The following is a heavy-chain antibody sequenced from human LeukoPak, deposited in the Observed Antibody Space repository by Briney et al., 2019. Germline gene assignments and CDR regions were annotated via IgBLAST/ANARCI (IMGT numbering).Heavy chain of an antibody. J-gene: IGHJ6*02. CDR1: GYTFTSFG. V-gene: IGHV1-18*01. CDR2: ISTYNGDT. D-gene: IGHD6-19*01. Sequence: ASVKVSCKASGYTFTSFGISWVRQAPGQGLEWMGWISTYNGDTNYAQKLQGRVTMTTDTSTRIAYMELRSLRSDDTAVYYCARDQYSSGWDYYYYYGMDVWGQGTTVTVSS. CDR3: ARDQYSSGWDYYYYYGMDV.